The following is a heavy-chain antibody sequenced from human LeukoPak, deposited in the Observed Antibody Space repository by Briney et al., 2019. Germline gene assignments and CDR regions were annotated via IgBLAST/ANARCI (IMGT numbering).Heavy chain of an antibody. CDR2: IIPIFGTA. CDR3: ARRDYYDSSGGFDY. Sequence: ASVKVSCKASGGTFSSYAISWVRQAPGQGLEWMGGIIPIFGTANYAQKFQGRVTITADESTSTAYMELSSLRSEDTAVYYCARRDYYDSSGGFDYWGQGTLVTASS. V-gene: IGHV1-69*13. D-gene: IGHD3-22*01. CDR1: GGTFSSYA. J-gene: IGHJ4*02.